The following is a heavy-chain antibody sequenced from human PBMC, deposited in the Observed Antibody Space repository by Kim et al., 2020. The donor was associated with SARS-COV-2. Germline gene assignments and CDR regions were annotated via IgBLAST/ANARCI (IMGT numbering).Heavy chain of an antibody. D-gene: IGHD3-22*01. CDR1: GGSFSGYY. Sequence: SETLSLTCAVYGGSFSGYYWSWIRQPPGKGLEWIGEINHSGSTNYNPSLKSRVTISVDTSKNQFSLKLSSVTAADTAVYYCAINGCDSRCWIFYDFWGQG. CDR2: INHSGST. J-gene: IGHJ4*02. V-gene: IGHV4-34*01. CDR3: AINGCDSRCWIFYDF.